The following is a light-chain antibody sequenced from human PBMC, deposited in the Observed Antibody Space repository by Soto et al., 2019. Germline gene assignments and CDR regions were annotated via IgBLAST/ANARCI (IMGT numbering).Light chain of an antibody. CDR1: NSDVGGYNF. CDR2: AVS. V-gene: IGLV2-11*01. Sequence: QSALTQPRPVSGSPGQSVTISCTGTNSDVGGYNFVSWYQQLPGKAPKLMISAVSQRPSGVPDRFSGSKSGNTASLTISGLQADDEADYFCCSYTASDIWVFGGGTQLTVL. J-gene: IGLJ3*02. CDR3: CSYTASDIWV.